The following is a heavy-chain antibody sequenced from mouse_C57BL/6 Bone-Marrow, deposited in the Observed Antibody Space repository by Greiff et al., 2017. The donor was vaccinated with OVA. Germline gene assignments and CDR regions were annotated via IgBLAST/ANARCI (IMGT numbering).Heavy chain of an antibody. D-gene: IGHD1-1*01. CDR2: INPGSGGT. Sequence: QVQLQQSGAELVRPGTSVKVSCKASGYAFTNYLIEWVKQRPGQGLEWIGVINPGSGGTNYNEKFKGKATLTADKSSSTAYMQLSSLTSEDSAVYFCATNYYGSSHYWGQGTTLTVSS. J-gene: IGHJ2*01. CDR3: ATNYYGSSHY. CDR1: GYAFTNYL. V-gene: IGHV1-54*01.